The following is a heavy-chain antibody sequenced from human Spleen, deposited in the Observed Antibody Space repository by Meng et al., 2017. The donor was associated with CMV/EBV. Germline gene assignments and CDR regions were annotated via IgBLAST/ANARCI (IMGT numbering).Heavy chain of an antibody. Sequence: ASGFTFDDSAMHWVRQAPGKGLEWVSLIIWDGNKTYYADSLKGRFTISRDNSKNSLYLEVHSLRPEDTAFYFCAKARGGYSSSPFDSWGQGTLVTVSS. D-gene: IGHD6-13*01. CDR1: GFTFDDSA. J-gene: IGHJ4*02. V-gene: IGHV3-43D*03. CDR2: IIWDGNKT. CDR3: AKARGGYSSSPFDS.